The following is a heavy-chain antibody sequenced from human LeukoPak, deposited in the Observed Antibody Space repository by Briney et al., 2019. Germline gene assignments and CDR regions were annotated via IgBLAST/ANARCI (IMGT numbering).Heavy chain of an antibody. CDR2: INPNSGGT. D-gene: IGHD2-15*01. V-gene: IGHV1-2*02. CDR3: ASSLSSGSGSTPLDY. CDR1: GYTFTGYY. J-gene: IGHJ4*02. Sequence: GASVKVSCKAPGYTFTGYYMHWVRQAPGQGLEWMGWINPNSGGTNYAQKFQGRVTMTRDTSISTAYMELSRLRSDDTAVYYCASSLSSGSGSTPLDYWGQGTLVTVSS.